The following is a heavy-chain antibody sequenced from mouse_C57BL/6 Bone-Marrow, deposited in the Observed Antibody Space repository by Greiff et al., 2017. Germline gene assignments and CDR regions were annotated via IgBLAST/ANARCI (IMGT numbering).Heavy chain of an antibody. D-gene: IGHD1-1*01. Sequence: QVQLQQPGAELVKPGASVKMSCKASGYTFTSYWITWVKQRPGQGLEWIGDIYPGSGSTNYNEKFKRKATLTVDTSSSTAYMQLSSLTSENSAVYYCASYYYGSSSFDVWGTGTTVTVSS. V-gene: IGHV1-55*01. CDR1: GYTFTSYW. J-gene: IGHJ1*03. CDR3: ASYYYGSSSFDV. CDR2: IYPGSGST.